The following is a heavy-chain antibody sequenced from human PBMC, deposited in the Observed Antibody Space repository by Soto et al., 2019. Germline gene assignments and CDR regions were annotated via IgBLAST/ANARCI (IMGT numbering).Heavy chain of an antibody. V-gene: IGHV3-30*18. D-gene: IGHD6-19*01. CDR1: GFTFSSYG. Sequence: GGSLRLSCAASGFTFSSYGMHWVRQAPGKGLEWVAVISYDGSNKYYADSVKGRFTISRDNSKNTLYLQMNSLRAEDTAVYYCAKIYVAGTPNDYWGQGTLVTVSS. CDR3: AKIYVAGTPNDY. CDR2: ISYDGSNK. J-gene: IGHJ4*02.